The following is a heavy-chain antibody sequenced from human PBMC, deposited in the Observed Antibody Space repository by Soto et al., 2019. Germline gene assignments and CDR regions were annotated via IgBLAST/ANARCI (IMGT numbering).Heavy chain of an antibody. D-gene: IGHD3-22*01. CDR2: IKQDGSEK. J-gene: IGHJ4*02. Sequence: GGSLRLSCAASGFTFSSYWMSWVRQAPGKGLEWVANIKQDGSEKYYVDSVKGRFTISRDNAKNSLYLQMNSLRAEDTAVYYCARLKLYYYDSSGSYFDYWGQGTLVTVSS. CDR3: ARLKLYYYDSSGSYFDY. V-gene: IGHV3-7*05. CDR1: GFTFSSYW.